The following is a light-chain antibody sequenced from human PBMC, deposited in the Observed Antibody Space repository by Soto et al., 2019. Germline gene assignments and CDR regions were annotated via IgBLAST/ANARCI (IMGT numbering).Light chain of an antibody. J-gene: IGKJ3*01. CDR2: DAS. Sequence: EIVLTQSPATLSLSPGERATLSCRASQSVSSYLAWYQQKPGQAPRLLIYDASNRATGIPARFSGSGSGTDFTLTISSLEPEDFAVYYCQQHNNWPITFGPGTKVVS. CDR3: QQHNNWPIT. CDR1: QSVSSY. V-gene: IGKV3-11*01.